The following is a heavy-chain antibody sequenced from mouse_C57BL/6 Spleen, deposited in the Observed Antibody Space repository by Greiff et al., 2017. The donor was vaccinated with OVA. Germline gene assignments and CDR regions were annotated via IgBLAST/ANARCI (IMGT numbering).Heavy chain of an antibody. Sequence: EVQGVESGGDLVKPGGSLKLSCAASGFTFSSYGMSWVRQTPDKRLEWVATISSGGSYTYYPDSVKGRFTISRDNAKNTLYLQMSSLKSEDTAMYYCARHGYYGSRYFDVWGTGTTVTVSS. CDR2: ISSGGSYT. D-gene: IGHD1-1*01. CDR3: ARHGYYGSRYFDV. V-gene: IGHV5-6*01. CDR1: GFTFSSYG. J-gene: IGHJ1*03.